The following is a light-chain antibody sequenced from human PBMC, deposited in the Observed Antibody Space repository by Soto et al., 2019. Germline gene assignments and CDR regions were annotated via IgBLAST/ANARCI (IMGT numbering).Light chain of an antibody. J-gene: IGLJ1*01. Sequence: QSVLTQPLSVSGAPGQRVTISCTGSSSNIGANYDVHWYQHRPGTAPKLLIFGNNNRPSGVPDRFSGSKSGTSASLAITGLQAEDEGDYYCQSYDSTLSARYVFGTGTQLTVL. V-gene: IGLV1-40*01. CDR3: QSYDSTLSARYV. CDR2: GNN. CDR1: SSNIGANYD.